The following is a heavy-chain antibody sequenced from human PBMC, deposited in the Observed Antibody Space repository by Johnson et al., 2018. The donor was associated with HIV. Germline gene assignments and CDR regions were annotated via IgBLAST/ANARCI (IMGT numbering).Heavy chain of an antibody. CDR1: GFIFRDYY. Sequence: QVQLVESGGGLVKPRGSLRLSCAASGFIFRDYYMSWIRQAPGKGLEWVAVISYDGSNKYYADSVKGRFTISRDNSKNTLYLQMNSLRAEDTAVFYCARDRGYLDAFDIWGQGTMVTVSS. CDR2: ISYDGSNK. D-gene: IGHD1-26*01. J-gene: IGHJ3*02. V-gene: IGHV3-30-3*01. CDR3: ARDRGYLDAFDI.